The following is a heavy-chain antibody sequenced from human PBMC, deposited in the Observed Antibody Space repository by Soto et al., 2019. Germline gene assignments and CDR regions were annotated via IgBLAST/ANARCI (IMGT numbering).Heavy chain of an antibody. D-gene: IGHD2-15*01. CDR3: AKFPPLSVGTSPLEVYGMDV. J-gene: IGHJ6*02. V-gene: IGHV3-48*01. CDR1: GFTLSNYV. CDR2: IVCSRVTI. Sequence: GGSLRLSCAASGFTLSNYVMNWVRQAPGKGLEWFSCIVCSRVTIFHADSVKGRFPISRDNSNNTLYLQMNSLRIEDAAVYYCAKFPPLSVGTSPLEVYGMDVWGQGTTVTVSS.